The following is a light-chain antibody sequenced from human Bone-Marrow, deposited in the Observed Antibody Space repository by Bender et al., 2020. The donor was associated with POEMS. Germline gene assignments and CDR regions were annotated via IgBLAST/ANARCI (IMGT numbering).Light chain of an antibody. Sequence: QSALTQPRSVSGSPGQSVTISCTGTSSDVVTYSYVSWYQHHPGKAPKLIIYEGSKRPSGVSNRFSGSKSGNTASLTISGLQAEDEADYYCCSYAGSSTYVFGTGTKVTVL. CDR1: SSDVVTYSY. J-gene: IGLJ1*01. V-gene: IGLV2-23*01. CDR3: CSYAGSSTYV. CDR2: EGS.